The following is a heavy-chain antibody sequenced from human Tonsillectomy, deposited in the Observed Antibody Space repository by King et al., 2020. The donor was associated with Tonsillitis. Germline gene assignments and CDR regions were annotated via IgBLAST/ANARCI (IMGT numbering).Heavy chain of an antibody. J-gene: IGHJ4*02. CDR3: ARARTPYCSVGSCDIQDY. D-gene: IGHD2-15*01. CDR1: GYTFTGYY. CDR2: INPDSGGP. V-gene: IGHV1-2*02. Sequence: VQLVQSGAEVRKPGASVKVSCKASGYTFTGYYIHWVRQAPRQGLEWMGWINPDSGGPNYAQKFQGRVTMTRDTSISTAYMELSSLRSDDTAVYYCARARTPYCSVGSCDIQDYWGRGTLVTVSS.